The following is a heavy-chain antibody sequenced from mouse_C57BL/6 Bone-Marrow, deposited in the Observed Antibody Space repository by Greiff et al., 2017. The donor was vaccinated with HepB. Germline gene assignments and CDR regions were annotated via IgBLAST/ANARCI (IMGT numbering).Heavy chain of an antibody. D-gene: IGHD1-1*01. CDR1: GYTFTDYY. CDR2: INPNNGGT. CDR3: ARRHLYYYGSSYYFDY. Sequence: EVQLQQSGPELVKPGASVKISCKASGYTFTDYYMNWVKQSHGKSLEWIGDINPNNGGTSYNQKFKGKATLTVDKSSSTAYMELRSLTSEDSAVYYCARRHLYYYGSSYYFDYWGQGTTLTVSS. J-gene: IGHJ2*01. V-gene: IGHV1-26*01.